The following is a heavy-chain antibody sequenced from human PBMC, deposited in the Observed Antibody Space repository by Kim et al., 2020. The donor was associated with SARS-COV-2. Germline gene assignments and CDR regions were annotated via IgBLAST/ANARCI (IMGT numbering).Heavy chain of an antibody. D-gene: IGHD3-22*01. Sequence: TNYNPSLTRRVTISVDRSKNHFSLDLTSVTAADTAVYFCAREDYDGRVDYWGQGTLVTVSS. V-gene: IGHV4-61*03. J-gene: IGHJ4*02. CDR2: T. CDR3: AREDYDGRVDY.